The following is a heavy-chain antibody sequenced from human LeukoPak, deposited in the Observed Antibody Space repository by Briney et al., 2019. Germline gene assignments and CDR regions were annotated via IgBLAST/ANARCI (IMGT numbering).Heavy chain of an antibody. CDR2: IYYSGST. D-gene: IGHD3-9*01. CDR1: GGSISGYY. V-gene: IGHV4-39*07. CDR3: ARDLYDILTGYYLVDN. Sequence: SETLSLTCTVSGGSISGYYWGWIRQPPGKGLEWIGSIYYSGSTYYNPSLKSRVTISVDTSKNQFSLKLSSVTAADTAVYYCARDLYDILTGYYLVDNWGQGTLVTVSS. J-gene: IGHJ4*02.